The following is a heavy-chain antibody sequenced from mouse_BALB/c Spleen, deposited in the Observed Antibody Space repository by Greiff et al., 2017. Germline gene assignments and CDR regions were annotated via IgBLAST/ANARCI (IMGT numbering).Heavy chain of an antibody. D-gene: IGHD2-1*01. CDR3: NVGYYGNFYAMDY. CDR2: IDPENGDT. CDR1: GFNIKDYY. Sequence: EVKLQQSGAELVRSGASVKLSCTASGFNIKDYYMHWVKRRPEQGLEWIGWIDPENGDTEYAPKFQGKATMTADTSSNTAYLQLSSLTSEDTAVYYCNVGYYGNFYAMDYWGQGTSVTVSS. J-gene: IGHJ4*01. V-gene: IGHV14-4*02.